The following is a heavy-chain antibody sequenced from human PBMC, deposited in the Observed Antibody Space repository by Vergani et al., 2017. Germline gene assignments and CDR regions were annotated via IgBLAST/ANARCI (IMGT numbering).Heavy chain of an antibody. V-gene: IGHV4-34*01. D-gene: IGHD6-13*01. Sequence: QVQLQQWGAGLLKPSETLSLTCAVYGGSFSGYYWSWIRQPPGKGLEWIGEINHSGSTNYNPSLQSRVTISVDTSKNQFSLKLISVTAADTAVYYCATLRYSSSWYSYYYYGMDVWGQGTTVTVSS. CDR3: ATLRYSSSWYSYYYYGMDV. J-gene: IGHJ6*02. CDR1: GGSFSGYY. CDR2: INHSGST.